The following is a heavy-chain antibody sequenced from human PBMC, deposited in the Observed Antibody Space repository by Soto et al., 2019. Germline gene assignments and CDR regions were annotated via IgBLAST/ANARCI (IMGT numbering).Heavy chain of an antibody. CDR1: GFTFSSYA. Sequence: LRLSCAASGFTFSSYAMHWVRQAPGKGLEWVAVISYDGSNKYYADSVKGRFTISRDNSKNTLYLQMNGLRAEDTAVYYCARDKDIQLWPDFDYWGQGTLVTVSS. CDR2: ISYDGSNK. V-gene: IGHV3-30-3*01. CDR3: ARDKDIQLWPDFDY. J-gene: IGHJ4*02. D-gene: IGHD5-18*01.